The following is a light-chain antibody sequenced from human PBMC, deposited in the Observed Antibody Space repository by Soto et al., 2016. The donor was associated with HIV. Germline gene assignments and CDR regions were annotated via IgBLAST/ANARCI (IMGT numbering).Light chain of an antibody. CDR1: QSISSY. Sequence: DIQMTQSPSSLSASVGDRVTITCGASQSISSYLNWYQQKPGKAPKLLIYAASSLQSGVPSRFSGSGSGTDFTLTISSLQPEDFATYYCQQSYSTPDYTFGQGTKLEIK. V-gene: IGKV1-39*01. CDR3: QQSYSTPDYT. CDR2: AAS. J-gene: IGKJ2*01.